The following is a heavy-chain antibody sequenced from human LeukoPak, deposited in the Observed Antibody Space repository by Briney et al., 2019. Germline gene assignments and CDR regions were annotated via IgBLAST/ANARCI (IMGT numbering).Heavy chain of an antibody. CDR3: TSWLVAT. D-gene: IGHD2-15*01. CDR2: IKSKTDGGTT. V-gene: IGHV3-15*01. CDR1: GFTFTNAW. J-gene: IGHJ5*02. Sequence: GGSLRLSCAASGFTFTNAWMSWVRQAPGKGLEWVGRIKSKTDGGTTDYAAPVKGRFTISRDDSKNMVFLQMSSLKAEDTAVYYCTSWLVATWGQGALVTVSS.